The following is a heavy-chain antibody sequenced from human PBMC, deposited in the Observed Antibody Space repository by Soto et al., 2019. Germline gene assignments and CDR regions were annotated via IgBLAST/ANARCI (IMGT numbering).Heavy chain of an antibody. Sequence: QVQLVETGGGLVKPGGSLRLSCAASGFAFKEYSMTWIRQAPGKGLEWVSLMSGSGITIHYADSMKGRLTISRDNAKNSLFLQRDSLRAVDTAVYEDYYYMEVRGTGTTVTFFS. CDR3: YYYMEV. J-gene: IGHJ6*03. CDR2: MSGSGITI. CDR1: GFAFKEYS. V-gene: IGHV3-11*01.